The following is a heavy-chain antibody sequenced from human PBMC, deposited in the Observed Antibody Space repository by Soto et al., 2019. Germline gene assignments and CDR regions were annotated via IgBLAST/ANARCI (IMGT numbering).Heavy chain of an antibody. Sequence: ASVKVSCKASGYTFTSYYMHWVRQAPGQGLERMGIINPSGGSTSYAQKFQGRVTMTRDTSTSTVYMELSSLRSEDTAVYYCAVMAAAGIRVDYWGQGTLVTVSS. CDR3: AVMAAAGIRVDY. CDR2: INPSGGST. J-gene: IGHJ4*02. D-gene: IGHD6-13*01. CDR1: GYTFTSYY. V-gene: IGHV1-46*01.